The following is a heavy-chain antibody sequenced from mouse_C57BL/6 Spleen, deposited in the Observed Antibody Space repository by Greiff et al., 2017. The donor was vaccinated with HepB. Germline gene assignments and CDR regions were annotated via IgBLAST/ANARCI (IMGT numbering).Heavy chain of an antibody. D-gene: IGHD4-1*01. Sequence: QVQLKESGAELARPGASVKMSCKASGYTFTSYTMHWVKQRPGQGLEWIGYINPSSGYTKYNQKFKDKATLTADKSSSTAYMQLSSLTSEDSAVYYCARGNWDVYFDYWGQGTTLTVSS. CDR1: GYTFTSYT. CDR2: INPSSGYT. V-gene: IGHV1-4*01. CDR3: ARGNWDVYFDY. J-gene: IGHJ2*01.